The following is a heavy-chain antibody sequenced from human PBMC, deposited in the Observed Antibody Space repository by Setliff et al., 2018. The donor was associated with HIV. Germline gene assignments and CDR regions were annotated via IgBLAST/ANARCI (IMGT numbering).Heavy chain of an antibody. CDR1: GGSISSSSYY. D-gene: IGHD2-8*01. V-gene: IGHV4-39*01. Sequence: SETLSLTCTVSGGSISSSSYYWGWIRQPPGKGLEWIGSIYYSGSTYYNPSLKSRITISVDTSKNQFSLKLSSVTAADTAVYYCARPGGDIVLEKHYWYFDLWGRGTLVT. J-gene: IGHJ2*01. CDR2: IYYSGST. CDR3: ARPGGDIVLEKHYWYFDL.